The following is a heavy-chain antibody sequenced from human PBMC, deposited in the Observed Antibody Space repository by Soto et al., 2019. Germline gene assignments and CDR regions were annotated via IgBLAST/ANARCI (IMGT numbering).Heavy chain of an antibody. CDR1: GGSVSAYY. Sequence: SETLSLTCTVSGGSVSAYYWSWIRQPAGKGLGWLGRIYTTGSTNYNPSLKGRVTMSVDPSKNQFSLKLTSMTAADTAVYYCAKYHFESSGHEYGMDVWGQGNTVTVSS. CDR3: AKYHFESSGHEYGMDV. J-gene: IGHJ6*02. CDR2: IYTTGST. V-gene: IGHV4-4*07. D-gene: IGHD3-22*01.